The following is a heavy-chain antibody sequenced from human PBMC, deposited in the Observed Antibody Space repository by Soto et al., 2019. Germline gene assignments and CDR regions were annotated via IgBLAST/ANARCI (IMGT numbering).Heavy chain of an antibody. J-gene: IGHJ4*02. V-gene: IGHV3-53*01. Sequence: EVQLVESGGGLIQPGGSLRLSCAASGFTVSSRYMSWVLQAPGKGLEWVSVIYTDGRTFYADSVKGRFTISRDNSKNTLYLQMDSLRAEDTAVYYCARGVTVGVTGPDYWGQRKLVTVSS. CDR3: ARGVTVGVTGPDY. CDR1: GFTVSSRY. D-gene: IGHD1-20*01. CDR2: IYTDGRT.